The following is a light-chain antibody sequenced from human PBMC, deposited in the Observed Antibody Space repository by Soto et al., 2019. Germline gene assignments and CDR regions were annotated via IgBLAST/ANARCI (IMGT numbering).Light chain of an antibody. Sequence: DIQMTQSPSTLSASVGDRVTITCRASQSISSWLAWYQQKPGKAPKLLIYDASSLESGVPSRFSGSGSGTEFTLTISRLQPEDFATYYCLQLYNFSWTFGQGTKVDIK. CDR2: DAS. CDR1: QSISSW. V-gene: IGKV1-5*01. J-gene: IGKJ1*01. CDR3: LQLYNFSWT.